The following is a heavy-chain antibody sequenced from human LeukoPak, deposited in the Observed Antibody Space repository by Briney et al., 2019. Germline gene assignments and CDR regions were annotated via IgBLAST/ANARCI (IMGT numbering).Heavy chain of an antibody. D-gene: IGHD3-10*01. CDR2: IGGSGVNT. V-gene: IGHV3-23*01. CDR3: AKIGSYFDY. Sequence: GGSLRLSCAASEFTFSSYAMSWVRQAPGKGLEWVSSIGGSGVNTYHADSVKGRFTLSRDNSKNTLYLQMNSVRAEGTAVYYCAKIGSYFDYWGQGILVTVSS. CDR1: EFTFSSYA. J-gene: IGHJ4*02.